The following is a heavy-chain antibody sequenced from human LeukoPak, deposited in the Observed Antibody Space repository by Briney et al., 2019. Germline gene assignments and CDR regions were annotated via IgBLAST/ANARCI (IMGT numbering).Heavy chain of an antibody. V-gene: IGHV1-18*01. Sequence: ASVKVSCKASGYTFTSYGISWVRQAPGQGLEWMGWVSAYNGNTNYAQKLQGRVTMTTDTSTSTAYMELRSLRSDDTAVYYCARDNEDLVPETLWGQGTLVTVSS. CDR2: VSAYNGNT. CDR3: ARDNEDLVPETL. CDR1: GYTFTSYG. J-gene: IGHJ4*02. D-gene: IGHD1-14*01.